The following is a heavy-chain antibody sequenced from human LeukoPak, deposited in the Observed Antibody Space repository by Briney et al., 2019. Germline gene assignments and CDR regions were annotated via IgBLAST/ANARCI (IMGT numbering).Heavy chain of an antibody. J-gene: IGHJ4*02. CDR2: IYYSGST. D-gene: IGHD3-16*02. CDR3: ARGPLTFGGVIVPFDY. CDR1: GGSISSYY. V-gene: IGHV4-59*08. Sequence: PSETLSLTCTVSGGSISSYYWSWIRQPPGKGLEWIGYIYYSGSTNYNPSLKSRVTISVDTSKNQFSLKLSSVTAADTAVYYCARGPLTFGGVIVPFDYWGQGTLVTVSS.